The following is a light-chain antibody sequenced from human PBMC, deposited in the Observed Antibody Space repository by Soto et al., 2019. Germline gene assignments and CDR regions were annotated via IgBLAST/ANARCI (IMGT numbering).Light chain of an antibody. Sequence: DIQVTQSPSSVSASVVDRVTITCLASQDIAAYLAWYQHKPGRAPELLIHAASSLQSGVPSRFRGSGSGTDFTLTINSLKPEDFATYYCQQAYSFPITFGQGTRLEIK. V-gene: IGKV1D-12*01. CDR1: QDIAAY. J-gene: IGKJ5*01. CDR2: AAS. CDR3: QQAYSFPIT.